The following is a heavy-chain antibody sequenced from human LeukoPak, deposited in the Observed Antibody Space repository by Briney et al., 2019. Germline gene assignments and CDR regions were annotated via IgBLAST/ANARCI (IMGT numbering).Heavy chain of an antibody. V-gene: IGHV1-46*01. CDR3: ARERVGSSWYGYYYMDV. D-gene: IGHD6-13*01. CDR2: INPSGGSR. Sequence: GAAVKVSFKCSGYTFTSYYMHWLRQAPGQGLEWVGIINPSGGSRSYAQQFQGRVTMTRDMSTSTVYMELSSLRSEDTAVYYCARERVGSSWYGYYYMDVWGKGTTVTVSS. J-gene: IGHJ6*03. CDR1: GYTFTSYY.